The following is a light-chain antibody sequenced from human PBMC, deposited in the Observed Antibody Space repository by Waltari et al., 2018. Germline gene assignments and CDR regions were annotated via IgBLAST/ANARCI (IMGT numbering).Light chain of an antibody. V-gene: IGLV1-44*01. CDR2: SND. Sequence: QSVLTQPPSASGTPGQRVTISCSGSNSTIGSNVVNWYQQVPGMAPRLLIYSNDQRPSGVPDRFSGSKSGTSASLVISGLQSDDEGNYYCATWDGRLAGVLFGGGTKVTVL. J-gene: IGLJ2*01. CDR1: NSTIGSNV. CDR3: ATWDGRLAGVL.